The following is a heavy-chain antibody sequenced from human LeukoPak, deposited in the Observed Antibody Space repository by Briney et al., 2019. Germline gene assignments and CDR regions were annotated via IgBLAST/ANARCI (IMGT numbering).Heavy chain of an antibody. CDR2: IYHSGST. V-gene: IGHV4-4*02. D-gene: IGHD3-10*01. CDR3: ARVDYGSGSYYKL. J-gene: IGHJ4*02. CDR1: GGSISSNKW. Sequence: PSETLSLTCAVSGGSISSNKWWSWVRQPPGKGLEWSGEIYHSGSTNYNPSLKSRVTILVNKSKNQFSLKLSSVTAADTAVYYCARVDYGSGSYYKLWGQGTLVTVSS.